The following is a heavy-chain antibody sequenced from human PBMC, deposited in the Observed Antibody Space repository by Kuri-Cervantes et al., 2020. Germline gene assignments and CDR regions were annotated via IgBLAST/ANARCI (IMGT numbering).Heavy chain of an antibody. CDR2: ISYDGSNK. D-gene: IGHD2-15*01. CDR1: GFTVSSNY. J-gene: IGHJ4*02. V-gene: IGHV3-30*03. Sequence: GESLKISWAASGFTVSSNYMSWVRQAPGKGLEWVAVISYDGSNKYYVDSVKGRFTISRDNSKNTLYLQMNSLRAEDTAVYYCARLWGRLGWWVTRTFDYWGQGTLVTVSS. CDR3: ARLWGRLGWWVTRTFDY.